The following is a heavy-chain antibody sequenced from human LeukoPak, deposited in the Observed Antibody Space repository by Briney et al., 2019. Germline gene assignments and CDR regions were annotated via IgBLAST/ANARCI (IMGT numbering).Heavy chain of an antibody. CDR3: ATSYSSFGGFDY. D-gene: IGHD6-6*01. J-gene: IGHJ4*02. V-gene: IGHV1-18*01. CDR2: ISAYNGNT. Sequence: ASVKVSCKASGYTFTSYGISWVRQAPGQGLEWMGWISAYNGNTNYAQKLQGRVTMTTDTSTSTAYLELRSLRSDDTAVYYCATSYSSFGGFDYWGQGTLVTVSS. CDR1: GYTFTSYG.